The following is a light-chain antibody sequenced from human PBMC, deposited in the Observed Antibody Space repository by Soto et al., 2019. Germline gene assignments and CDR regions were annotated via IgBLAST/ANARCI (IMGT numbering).Light chain of an antibody. Sequence: IVITQSPLTLSVSGRASATLSCRASQSVGSYLAWYQQKPGQAPRLLIYGASTRATGIPARFSGSGSGTEFILTISSLKPEDFAVYYCQQYNNWHTITFGQGTRLEIK. J-gene: IGKJ5*01. CDR3: QQYNNWHTIT. V-gene: IGKV3-15*01. CDR1: QSVGSY. CDR2: GAS.